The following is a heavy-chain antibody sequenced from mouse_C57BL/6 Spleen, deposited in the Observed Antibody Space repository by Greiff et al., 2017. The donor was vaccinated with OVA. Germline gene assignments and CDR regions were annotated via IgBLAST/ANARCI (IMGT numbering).Heavy chain of an antibody. J-gene: IGHJ1*03. CDR2: ISRGGSYT. CDR1: GFTFSSYG. V-gene: IGHV5-6*01. D-gene: IGHD3-3*01. CDR3: ARLNGDRYFDV. Sequence: VQLQQSGGDLVKPGGSLKLSCAASGFTFSSYGMSWVRQTPDKRLEWVATISRGGSYTYYPDSVKGRFTLSRDNAKNTLYLQISSLKSEDTAMYYSARLNGDRYFDVWGTGTTVTVSS.